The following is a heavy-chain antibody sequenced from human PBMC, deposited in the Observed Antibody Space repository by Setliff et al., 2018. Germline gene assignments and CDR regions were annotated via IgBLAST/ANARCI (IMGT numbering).Heavy chain of an antibody. CDR2: ISSSSSYI. D-gene: IGHD6-13*01. Sequence: GGSLRLSCAASGFTFSSYSMNWVRQAPGKGLEWVSSISSSSSYIYYADSVKGRFTIPRDNAKNSLYLQMNSLRAEDTAVYYCARDGVGQQLFVPYYYYGMDVWGQGTTVTVSS. J-gene: IGHJ6*02. CDR3: ARDGVGQQLFVPYYYYGMDV. CDR1: GFTFSSYS. V-gene: IGHV3-21*01.